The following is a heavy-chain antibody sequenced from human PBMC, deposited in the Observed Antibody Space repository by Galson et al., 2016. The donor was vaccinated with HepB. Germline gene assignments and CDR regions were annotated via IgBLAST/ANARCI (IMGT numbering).Heavy chain of an antibody. J-gene: IGHJ5*02. CDR3: ARDPGDSGRGPGWFGP. Sequence: SLRLSCAASGFTFSRRWMSWVRQSPGKGLEWLAYISEGGSTTSYVDSVKGRFTISRDDAKNSVYLQMSGLRVEDTATYYCARDPGDSGRGPGWFGPWGLGTLVTVSS. D-gene: IGHD1-26*01. CDR1: GFTFSRRW. CDR2: ISEGGSTT. V-gene: IGHV3-7*01.